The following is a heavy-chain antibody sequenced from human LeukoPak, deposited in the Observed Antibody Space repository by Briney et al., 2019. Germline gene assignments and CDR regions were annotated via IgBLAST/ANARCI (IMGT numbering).Heavy chain of an antibody. CDR1: GYTFTGYY. J-gene: IGHJ4*02. V-gene: IGHV1-2*04. D-gene: IGHD6-19*01. CDR2: INPNSGGT. CDR3: ARATTPYSSGWYSLSLDY. Sequence: ASVKVSCKASGYTFTGYYMHWVRQAPGQGLEWMGWINPNSGGTNYAQKFQGWVTMTRDTSISTAYMELSRLRSDDTAVYYCARATTPYSSGWYSLSLDYWGQGTLVTVSS.